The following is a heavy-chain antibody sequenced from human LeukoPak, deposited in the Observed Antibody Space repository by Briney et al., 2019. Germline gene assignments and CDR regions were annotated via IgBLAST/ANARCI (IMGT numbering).Heavy chain of an antibody. CDR3: ARSVAGFDY. J-gene: IGHJ4*02. V-gene: IGHV4-59*01. Sequence: SETLSLTCTVSGGSISSYYWSWIRQPPGKGLEWIGYIYYSGSTNHNPSLKSRVTISVDTSKNQFSLKLSSVTAADTAVYYCARSVAGFDYWGQGTLVTVSS. CDR1: GGSISSYY. CDR2: IYYSGST. D-gene: IGHD6-19*01.